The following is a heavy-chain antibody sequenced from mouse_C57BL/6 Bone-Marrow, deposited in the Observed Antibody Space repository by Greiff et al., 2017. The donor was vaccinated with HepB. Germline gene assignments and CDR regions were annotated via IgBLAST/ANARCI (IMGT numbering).Heavy chain of an antibody. D-gene: IGHD1-1*01. CDR1: GFSFNTYA. V-gene: IGHV10-1*01. CDR3: VRSYYYGSSFYWYFDV. CDR2: IRSKSNNYAT. Sequence: EVQLVESGGGLVQPKGSLKLSCAASGFSFNTYAMNWVRQAPGKGLEWVARIRSKSNNYATYYADSVKDRFTISRDDSESMLYLQMNNLKTEDTAMYYWVRSYYYGSSFYWYFDVWGTGTTVTVSS. J-gene: IGHJ1*03.